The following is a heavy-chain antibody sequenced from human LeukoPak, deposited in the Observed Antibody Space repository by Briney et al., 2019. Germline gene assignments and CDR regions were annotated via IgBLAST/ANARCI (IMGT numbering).Heavy chain of an antibody. Sequence: ASVKVSCKASGYTFTSYDINWVRQATGQGLEWMGWMNPNSGNTGYAQKFQGRVTITRNTSISTAYMELSSLRSEDTAVYYCARYHSGGYYFDYWGQGTLVTVSS. CDR2: MNPNSGNT. CDR3: ARYHSGGYYFDY. CDR1: GYTFTSYD. J-gene: IGHJ4*02. D-gene: IGHD6-19*01. V-gene: IGHV1-8*03.